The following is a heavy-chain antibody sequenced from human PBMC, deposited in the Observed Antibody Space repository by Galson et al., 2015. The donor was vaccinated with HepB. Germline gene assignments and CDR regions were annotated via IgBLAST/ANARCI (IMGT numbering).Heavy chain of an antibody. CDR2: ISSNGSST. Sequence: SLRLSCAASGFTFSSYTMHWVRQAPGKGLEYVSAISSNGSSTYYADSVKGRFTISRDNTKNTLYLQMSSLRAEDTAVYYCVKDVDIVATIFDYWGQGTLVTVSS. CDR3: VKDVDIVATIFDY. CDR1: GFTFSSYT. V-gene: IGHV3-64D*06. J-gene: IGHJ4*02. D-gene: IGHD5-12*01.